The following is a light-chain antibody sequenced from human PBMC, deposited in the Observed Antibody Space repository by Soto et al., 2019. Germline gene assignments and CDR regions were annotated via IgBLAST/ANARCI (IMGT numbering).Light chain of an antibody. Sequence: QPVLTQPPSASGTPGQRVTISCSGSSSNIGSNYVYWYQQLPGTAPKLLIYRNNQRPSGVPDRFSGSKSGTSASLAISGFRSEDEADYYCAAWDDSLSGPVFGGGTKLTVL. CDR3: AAWDDSLSGPV. CDR1: SSNIGSNY. CDR2: RNN. V-gene: IGLV1-47*01. J-gene: IGLJ2*01.